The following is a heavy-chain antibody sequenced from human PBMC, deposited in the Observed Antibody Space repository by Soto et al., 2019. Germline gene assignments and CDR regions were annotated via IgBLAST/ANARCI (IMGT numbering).Heavy chain of an antibody. J-gene: IGHJ6*02. CDR2: INAGNGNT. CDR1: GYTFPSYA. D-gene: IGHD3-22*01. Sequence: ASVKGSCKASGYTFPSYAMHWVRQAPGQRLEWMGWINAGNGNTKYSQKFQGRVTITRDTSASTAYMELSSLRSEDTAVYYCAGQYYYDSSGSQNYYGMDVWAQGTTVTVSS. V-gene: IGHV1-3*01. CDR3: AGQYYYDSSGSQNYYGMDV.